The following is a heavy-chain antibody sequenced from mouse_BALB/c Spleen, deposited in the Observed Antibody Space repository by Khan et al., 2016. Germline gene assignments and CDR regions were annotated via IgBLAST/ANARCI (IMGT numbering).Heavy chain of an antibody. CDR1: GYSFTSYW. CDR3: ARGGDYSLYYAMDY. V-gene: IGHV1-87*01. CDR2: IYPGDGDT. J-gene: IGHJ4*01. Sequence: QVQLQQSGAELARPGASVKLSCKASGYSFTSYWMQWVKQRPGQGLEWIGAIYPGDGDTRYTQKFKGKATLTADKSSSTAYMQLSSLVSADSAVYYCARGGDYSLYYAMDYWGQGTSGTVSS. D-gene: IGHD1-1*01.